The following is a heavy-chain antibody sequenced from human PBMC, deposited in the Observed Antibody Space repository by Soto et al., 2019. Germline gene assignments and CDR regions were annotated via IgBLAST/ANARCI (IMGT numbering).Heavy chain of an antibody. CDR1: GYTFTSYG. V-gene: IGHV1-18*04. CDR2: ISAYNGNT. Sequence: QVQLVQSGAEVKKPGASVKVSCKASGYTFTSYGITWVRQAPGQGLEWMGWISAYNGNTNYAQKLQGRVTMTTDTATSTAYMELRSQRSDDTAVYYCASQSPKDYYDRSGRLDVWGQGTTVTVSS. D-gene: IGHD3-22*01. CDR3: ASQSPKDYYDRSGRLDV. J-gene: IGHJ6*02.